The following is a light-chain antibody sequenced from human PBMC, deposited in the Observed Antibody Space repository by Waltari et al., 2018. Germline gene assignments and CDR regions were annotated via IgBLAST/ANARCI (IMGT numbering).Light chain of an antibody. CDR2: DFS. CDR3: SSYSSSTTPLI. V-gene: IGLV2-14*03. CDR1: SSDVGVYNY. J-gene: IGLJ2*01. Sequence: QSALTQPASVSGSPGQSITISCIGTSSDVGVYNYVSWYQQHPGKPPKLMIYDFSNRPSGVSSRLSGSKSGSTASLTISWLQAEDEADYYCSSYSSSTTPLIFGGGTKLTVL.